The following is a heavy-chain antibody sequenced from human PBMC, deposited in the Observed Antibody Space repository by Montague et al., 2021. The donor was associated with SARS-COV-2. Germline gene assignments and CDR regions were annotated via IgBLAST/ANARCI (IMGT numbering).Heavy chain of an antibody. CDR2: ISSSRSYI. D-gene: IGHD4-23*01. CDR3: ARAPGYDGTDY. V-gene: IGHV3-21*01. CDR1: GFTFSNYI. J-gene: IGHJ4*02. Sequence: SLRLSWAASGFTFSNYIMNWVRQAPGKGLEWVSSISSSRSYIYYADSVKGRFTISRGNAKNSLYLQMNSLRAEDTAVHYCARAPGYDGTDYWGQGTLVTVSS.